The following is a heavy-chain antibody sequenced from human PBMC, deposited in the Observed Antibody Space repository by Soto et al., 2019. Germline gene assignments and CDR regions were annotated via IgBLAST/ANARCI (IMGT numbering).Heavy chain of an antibody. CDR1: GDSVSSNSAA. J-gene: IGHJ5*02. V-gene: IGHV6-1*01. D-gene: IGHD3-10*01. Sequence: SQTLSLTCAISGDSVSSNSAAWNLIRQCPSRGLEWLGRTYYRSKWYIDYAVSVKSRVSINPDTSKNQFSLQLNSVTPDDTAVYYCARDKGYLLYNWFDPWGQGTLVTVSS. CDR3: ARDKGYLLYNWFDP. CDR2: TYYRSKWYI.